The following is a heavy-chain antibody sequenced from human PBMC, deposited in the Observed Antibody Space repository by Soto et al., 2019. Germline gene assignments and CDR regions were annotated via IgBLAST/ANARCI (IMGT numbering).Heavy chain of an antibody. D-gene: IGHD3-9*01. J-gene: IGHJ2*01. CDR2: INHSGNS. Sequence: QVQLQQWGAGAGLLKPSETLSLTCAASGGSFSGYYWSWIRQPPGRGLEWIGEINHSGNSNYNPSLQSRVNISVDTSKNQFSLKLISVTAADTAVYYCARANILTGSYVVYFDVWGRGTLVTVSS. CDR1: GGSFSGYY. CDR3: ARANILTGSYVVYFDV. V-gene: IGHV4-34*02.